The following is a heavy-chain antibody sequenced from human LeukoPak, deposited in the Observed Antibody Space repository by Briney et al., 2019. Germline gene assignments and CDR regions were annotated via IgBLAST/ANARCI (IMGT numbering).Heavy chain of an antibody. CDR1: GYSFTSYW. CDR3: ARIVVPAAQPSYYYYMDV. CDR2: IYPGDSDT. V-gene: IGHV5-51*03. Sequence: KPGESLKISCKGSGYSFTSYWIGWVRQMPGKGLEWMGIIYPGDSDTRYSPSFQGQVTISADKSISTAYLQWSSLKASDTAMYYCARIVVPAAQPSYYYYMDVWGKGTTVTVSS. D-gene: IGHD2-2*01. J-gene: IGHJ6*03.